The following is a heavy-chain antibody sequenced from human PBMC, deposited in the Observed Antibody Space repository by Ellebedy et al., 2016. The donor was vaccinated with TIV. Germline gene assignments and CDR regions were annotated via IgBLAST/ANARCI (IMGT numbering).Heavy chain of an antibody. CDR3: AGRGY. J-gene: IGHJ4*02. CDR1: GFTFSSYW. V-gene: IGHV3-74*01. CDR2: INNDGRST. Sequence: GGSLRLXXAASGFTFSSYWMHWVRQAPGKGLVWVSRINNDGRSTSYADSVKGRFTISRDNAKNTLYLQMNNLRAEDTAVYYCAGRGYWGQGTLVTVSS.